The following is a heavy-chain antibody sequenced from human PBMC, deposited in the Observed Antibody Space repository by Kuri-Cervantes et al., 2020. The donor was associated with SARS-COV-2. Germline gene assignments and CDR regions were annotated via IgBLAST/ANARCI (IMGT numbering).Heavy chain of an antibody. CDR1: GFTFSSYS. Sequence: GEFLKISCAASGFTFSSYSMNWVRQAPGKGLEWVSSISSSSSYIYYADSVKGRFTISRDNAKNSLYLQMNSLRAEDTAVYYCAKEVVPAATPGAGHFDYWGQGTLVTVSS. D-gene: IGHD2-2*01. CDR3: AKEVVPAATPGAGHFDY. CDR2: ISSSSSYI. J-gene: IGHJ4*02. V-gene: IGHV3-21*01.